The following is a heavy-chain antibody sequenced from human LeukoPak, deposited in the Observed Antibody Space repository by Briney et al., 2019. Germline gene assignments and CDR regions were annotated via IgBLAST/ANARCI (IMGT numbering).Heavy chain of an antibody. Sequence: GGSLRLSRAASGFTFSSYSMNWVRQAPGKGLEWVSSISSSSSYIYYADSVKGRFTTSRDNAKNSLYLQMNSLRAEDTAVYYCARDLSWWLLHWGQGTLVTVSS. V-gene: IGHV3-21*03. J-gene: IGHJ4*02. CDR2: ISSSSSYI. CDR3: ARDLSWWLLH. CDR1: GFTFSSYS. D-gene: IGHD2-21*02.